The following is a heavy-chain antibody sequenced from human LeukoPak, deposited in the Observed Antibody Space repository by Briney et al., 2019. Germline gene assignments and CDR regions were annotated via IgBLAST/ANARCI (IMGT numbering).Heavy chain of an antibody. V-gene: IGHV4-30-4*08. CDR1: AASISNGDYY. Sequence: SETLSLTCSVSAASISNGDYYWSWLRQPPGKGLEWIGYIYYSGSTYFNPSLKSRVTMSMDTSKNQFSLKLTSVTAADTAVYYCARSPTYGVPGPVEFDYWGQGTLVTVPS. CDR2: IYYSGST. D-gene: IGHD4-17*01. CDR3: ARSPTYGVPGPVEFDY. J-gene: IGHJ4*02.